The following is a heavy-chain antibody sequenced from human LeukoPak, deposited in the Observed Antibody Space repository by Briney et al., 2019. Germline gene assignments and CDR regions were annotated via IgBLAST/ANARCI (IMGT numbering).Heavy chain of an antibody. CDR3: ARRSSSSGNDAFDI. J-gene: IGHJ3*02. CDR1: GFTFSSYW. Sequence: GGSLRLSCAASGFTFSSYWMHWVRQAPGKGLVWVSRINSGGSSTRYADSVKGRFTFSRDNAKNTLYLQMNSLRAEDTAVYYCARRSSSSGNDAFDIWGQGTMVTVSS. V-gene: IGHV3-74*01. D-gene: IGHD6-6*01. CDR2: INSGGSST.